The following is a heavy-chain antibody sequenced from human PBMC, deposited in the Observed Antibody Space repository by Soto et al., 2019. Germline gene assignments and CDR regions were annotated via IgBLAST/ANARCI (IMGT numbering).Heavy chain of an antibody. CDR3: ASSLFGVVINPYYMDV. CDR1: GYTFTSYG. J-gene: IGHJ6*03. V-gene: IGHV1-18*01. Sequence: ALVKVSCKASGYTFTSYGISWVRQAPGQGLEWMGWISAYNGNTNYAQKFQGRVTMTRDTSASTVYMELSSLRSEDTAVYYCASSLFGVVINPYYMDVWGKGTTVTVSS. CDR2: ISAYNGNT. D-gene: IGHD3-3*02.